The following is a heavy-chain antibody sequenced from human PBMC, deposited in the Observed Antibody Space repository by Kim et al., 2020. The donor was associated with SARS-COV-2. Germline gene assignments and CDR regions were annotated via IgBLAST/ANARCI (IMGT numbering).Heavy chain of an antibody. CDR1: GYTFTSYA. J-gene: IGHJ5*02. CDR2: INAGNGNT. CDR3: ARVASVAGDNWFDP. V-gene: IGHV1-3*01. D-gene: IGHD6-19*01. Sequence: ASVKVSCKASGYTFTSYAMHWVRQAPGQRLEWMGWINAGNGNTKYSQKFQGRVTITRDTSASTAYMELSSLRSEDTAVYYCARVASVAGDNWFDPWGQGTLVTVSS.